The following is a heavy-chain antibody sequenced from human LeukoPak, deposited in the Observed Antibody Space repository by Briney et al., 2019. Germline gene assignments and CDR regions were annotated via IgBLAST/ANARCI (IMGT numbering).Heavy chain of an antibody. V-gene: IGHV3-30*18. J-gene: IGHJ5*02. D-gene: IGHD2-2*01. Sequence: PGRSLRLSCIASGFIFSSYGMHWVRQAPGKGLEWVTVISYDGSNKYYADSVKGRFIISRDNSKNTLYLQMNSLRTEDTAVYYCAKRSSTSSLDPWGQGTLVTVSS. CDR3: AKRSSTSSLDP. CDR1: GFIFSSYG. CDR2: ISYDGSNK.